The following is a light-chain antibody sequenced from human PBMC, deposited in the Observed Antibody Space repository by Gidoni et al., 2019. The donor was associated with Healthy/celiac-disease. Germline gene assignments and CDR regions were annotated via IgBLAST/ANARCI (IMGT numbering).Light chain of an antibody. CDR1: QSVSSSY. Sequence: EMVLTQSPGTLSLSPGERATLSCRASQSVSSSYLAWYQQKPGQAPRLLIYGASSRATGIPDSFSGIGSGTDFTLTISRLAPEDFAVYYCPQYGSSPPRYTFGQGTKLEIK. CDR2: GAS. V-gene: IGKV3-20*01. CDR3: PQYGSSPPRYT. J-gene: IGKJ2*01.